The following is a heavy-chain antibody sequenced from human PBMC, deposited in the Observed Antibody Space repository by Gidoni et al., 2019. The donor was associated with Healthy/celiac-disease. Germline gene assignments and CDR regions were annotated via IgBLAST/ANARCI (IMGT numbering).Heavy chain of an antibody. CDR2: MNPNSGNT. D-gene: IGHD1-26*01. Sequence: QVQLVQSGAEVKKPGASVKVSCKASGYTFTSYDINWVRQATGQGLEWMGWMNPNSGNTGYAQKFQGRVTMTRNTSISTAYMELSSLRSEDTAVYYCARGPRSSGSYYLPTEVDYWGQGTLVTVSS. J-gene: IGHJ4*02. CDR1: GYTFTSYD. CDR3: ARGPRSSGSYYLPTEVDY. V-gene: IGHV1-8*01.